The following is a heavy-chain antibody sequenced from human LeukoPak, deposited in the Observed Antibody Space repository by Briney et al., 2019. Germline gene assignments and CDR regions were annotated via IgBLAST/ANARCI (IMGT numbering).Heavy chain of an antibody. J-gene: IGHJ3*02. D-gene: IGHD5-12*01. CDR1: GYTFTSYD. CDR2: MNPSSGNT. V-gene: IGHV1-8*03. Sequence: GASVKVSCKASGYTFTSYDINWVRQATGQGLEWMGWMNPSSGNTGYAQKFQGRVTITRNTSISTAYMELSSLRSEDTAVYYCARGAQYSGYDLRGWAFDIWGQGTMVTVSS. CDR3: ARGAQYSGYDLRGWAFDI.